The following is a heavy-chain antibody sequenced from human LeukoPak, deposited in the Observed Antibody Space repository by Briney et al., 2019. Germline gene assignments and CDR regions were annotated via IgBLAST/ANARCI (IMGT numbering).Heavy chain of an antibody. Sequence: HPGGSLRLSCAASGFTFSSYAMSWVRQAPGKGLEWGSAISGSVGSTYYADSVKGRFTISRDNSKNTLYLQMNSLRAEDTAVYYCAKDHPGYCSSTSCYSDYWGQGTLVTVSS. D-gene: IGHD2-2*01. CDR1: GFTFSSYA. CDR2: ISGSVGST. CDR3: AKDHPGYCSSTSCYSDY. V-gene: IGHV3-23*01. J-gene: IGHJ4*02.